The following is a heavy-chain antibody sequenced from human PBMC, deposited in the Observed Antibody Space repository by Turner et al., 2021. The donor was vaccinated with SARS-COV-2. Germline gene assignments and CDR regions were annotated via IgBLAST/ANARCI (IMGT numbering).Heavy chain of an antibody. J-gene: IGHJ6*02. V-gene: IGHV4-39*01. CDR3: ARLPVGYYGSGGYYHYGMDV. CDR1: GGSISGCCYY. Sequence: QLHLQESGAGLVKPSESLALTATVSGGSISGCCYYGGWIRQPPGKGLEWIGSIYYSGSTNCNPPLKSRVTMSRDTSKNQFSLVLSSVAAADTAVYYCARLPVGYYGSGGYYHYGMDVWGQGTTVTVSS. CDR2: IYYSGST. D-gene: IGHD3-10*01.